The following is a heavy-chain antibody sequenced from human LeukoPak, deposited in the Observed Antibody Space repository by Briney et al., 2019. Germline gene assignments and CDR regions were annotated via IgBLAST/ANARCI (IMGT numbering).Heavy chain of an antibody. J-gene: IGHJ4*02. Sequence: GGSLRLSCAASGFTFCSYEMNWVRQAPGKGLEWVSYISSSGSTIYYADSVKGRFTISRDNAKNSLYLQMNSLRAEDTAVYYCARDGLATVRGGWGQGTLVTVSS. CDR1: GFTFCSYE. V-gene: IGHV3-48*03. CDR3: ARDGLATVRGG. D-gene: IGHD4-17*01. CDR2: ISSSGSTI.